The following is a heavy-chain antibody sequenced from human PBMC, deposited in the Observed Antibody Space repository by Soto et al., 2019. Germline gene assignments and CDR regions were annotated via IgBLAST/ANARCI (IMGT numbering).Heavy chain of an antibody. J-gene: IGHJ5*02. V-gene: IGHV4-4*07. Sequence: SETLSLTCTVSGGSISNYYCNWIRQPAGKGLEWIGRIDTSGSTNYNPSLKSRVTMSVDTSKKKFSLKLSSVTAADTALYYCARRRTTILAARNTGIWFDPWCQGPLVTVSS. CDR1: GGSISNYY. D-gene: IGHD6-6*01. CDR3: ARRRTTILAARNTGIWFDP. CDR2: IDTSGST.